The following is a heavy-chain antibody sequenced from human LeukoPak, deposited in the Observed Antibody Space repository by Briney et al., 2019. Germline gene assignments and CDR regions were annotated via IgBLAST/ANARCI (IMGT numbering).Heavy chain of an antibody. V-gene: IGHV3-30*18. CDR2: ISKDESNK. CDR3: AKDNPVLDY. CDR1: GFRFSTCG. J-gene: IGHJ4*02. Sequence: PGGSLRLSCAASGFRFSTCGMHWVRHTPGKGLEWGSHISKDESNKYYADSVRGRFTISRDSSTNTLFLQMTNPSIDDTAVYYCAKDNPVLDYWGQGTLVTVSS.